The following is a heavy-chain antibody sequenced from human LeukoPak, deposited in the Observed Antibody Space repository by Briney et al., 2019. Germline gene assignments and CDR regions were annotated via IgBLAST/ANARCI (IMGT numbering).Heavy chain of an antibody. J-gene: IGHJ5*02. Sequence: SETLSLTCTVSGGSISSGGYYWSWIRPHPGQGLEWIRYIYYSGSTYYTPSLKSRVTISVYTSKNQFSLKLSAVTAADTGVYFCARVVECSGGRCYNPWFDPWGQGTLVTVSS. CDR3: ARVVECSGGRCYNPWFDP. V-gene: IGHV4-31*03. CDR1: GGSISSGGYY. CDR2: IYYSGST. D-gene: IGHD2-15*01.